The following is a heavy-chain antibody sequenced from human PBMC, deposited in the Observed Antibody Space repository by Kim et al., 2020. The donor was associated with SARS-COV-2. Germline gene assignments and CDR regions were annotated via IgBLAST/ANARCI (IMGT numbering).Heavy chain of an antibody. CDR2: IDPSDSYT. V-gene: IGHV5-10-1*01. J-gene: IGHJ6*02. CDR3: ARHLRYCSSTSCRKPYYYYGMDV. CDR1: GYSFTSYW. Sequence: GESLKISCKGSGYSFTSYWISWVRQMPGKGLEWMGRIDPSDSYTNYSPSFQGHVTISADKSISTAYLQWSSLKASDTAMYYCARHLRYCSSTSCRKPYYYYGMDVWGQGTTVTVSS. D-gene: IGHD2-2*01.